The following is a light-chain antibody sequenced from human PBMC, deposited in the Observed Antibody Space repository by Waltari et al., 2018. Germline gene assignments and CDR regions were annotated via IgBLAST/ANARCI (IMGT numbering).Light chain of an antibody. Sequence: QSALTQPRSVSGSPGQSVTISCTGISSDGGGYNYVSWYQQHPGKAPKLIIYYFGKRASGVPGRFSGSKYGNTASLTSSGLQAEEETDYYCCSYAGSYTDVVFGGGTKLTVL. V-gene: IGLV2-11*01. CDR1: SSDGGGYNY. J-gene: IGLJ2*01. CDR2: YFG. CDR3: CSYAGSYTDVV.